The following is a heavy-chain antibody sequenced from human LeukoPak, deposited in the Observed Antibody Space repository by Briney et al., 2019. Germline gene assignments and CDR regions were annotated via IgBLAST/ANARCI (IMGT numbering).Heavy chain of an antibody. D-gene: IGHD3-22*01. CDR3: ARDLYHDASGYLYHDS. CDR1: GFRFSSYA. Sequence: PGGSLRLACAASGFRFSSYAMSWVRQAPGKGLEWVSAISGSGVSTYYADSVKGRFTVSRDNSKNTLYLQMNSLRAEDSAVYYCARDLYHDASGYLYHDSWGQGTLVTVSS. V-gene: IGHV3-23*01. CDR2: ISGSGVST. J-gene: IGHJ4*02.